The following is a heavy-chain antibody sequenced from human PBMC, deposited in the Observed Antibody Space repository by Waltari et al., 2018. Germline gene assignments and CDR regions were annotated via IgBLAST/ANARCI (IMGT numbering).Heavy chain of an antibody. CDR2: IWYDGSNK. CDR1: GFTFSSYG. CDR3: ARVGGIRAHAFDI. D-gene: IGHD1-20*01. Sequence: QVQLVESGGGVVQPGRSLRPSCAASGFTFSSYGMHWVRQAPGKGLEWVAVIWYDGSNKYYADSVKGRFTISRDNSKNTLYLQMNSLRAEDTAVYYCARVGGIRAHAFDIWGQGTMVTVSS. V-gene: IGHV3-33*01. J-gene: IGHJ3*02.